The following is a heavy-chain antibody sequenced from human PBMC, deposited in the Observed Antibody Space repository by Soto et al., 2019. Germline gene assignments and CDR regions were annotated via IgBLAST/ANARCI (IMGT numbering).Heavy chain of an antibody. J-gene: IGHJ6*02. V-gene: IGHV3-48*01. CDR2: ISRSSTGI. D-gene: IGHD3-10*01. CDR3: ARAVTWGLDV. CDR1: GFTFSLYS. Sequence: EVQLVESGGGLVQPGGSLRLSCAASGFTFSLYSMSWVRQAPGKGLEWVSYISRSSTGIHYADSVKGRFTISRDDATXSXXXXMNXXXXXXXXVXXCARAVTWGLDVWGQGTTVSISS.